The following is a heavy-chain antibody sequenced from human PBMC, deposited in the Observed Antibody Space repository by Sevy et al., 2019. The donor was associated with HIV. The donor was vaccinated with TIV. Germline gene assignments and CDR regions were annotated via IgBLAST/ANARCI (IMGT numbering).Heavy chain of an antibody. V-gene: IGHV3-30*18. CDR3: GKPLPKYCYYYGMDV. Sequence: GGSLRLSCGVSGLTFGEYSMHWVRQAPGKGLEWVALISFDGSKHYYADSVGGRFTISRDNSKNTLYLQMNGLRAEDTGAYYCGKPLPKYCYYYGMDVWGQGTTVTVSS. CDR1: GLTFGEYS. D-gene: IGHD2-15*01. CDR2: ISFDGSKH. J-gene: IGHJ6*02.